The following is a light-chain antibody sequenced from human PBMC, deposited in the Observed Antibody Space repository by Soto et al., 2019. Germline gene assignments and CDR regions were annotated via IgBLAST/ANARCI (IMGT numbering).Light chain of an antibody. CDR1: QSVGSNY. CDR2: GAS. V-gene: IGKV3-20*01. Sequence: EDVLTQFPGTLSLTTGERATLSCRASQSVGSNYLAWYQQRPGQPPNLLIFGASHRAPDIPDRFSGSGSGTDFTLTISRLEPEDFAVYFCHHYGTSPTFGQGTRLEIK. J-gene: IGKJ5*01. CDR3: HHYGTSPT.